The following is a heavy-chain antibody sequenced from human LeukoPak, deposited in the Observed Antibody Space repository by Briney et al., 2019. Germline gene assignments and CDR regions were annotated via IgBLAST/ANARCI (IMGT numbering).Heavy chain of an antibody. J-gene: IGHJ4*02. V-gene: IGHV3-23*01. D-gene: IGHD3-9*01. CDR1: GFTFSSYA. Sequence: PGGSLRLSCAASGFTFSSYAMSWVRQAPGKGLEWVSAISGSGGSTYYADSVKGRFTISRDNSKNTLYLQMNSLRAEDTAVYYCANLGWDYYDILTGPRFDYWGQGPLVTVSS. CDR2: ISGSGGST. CDR3: ANLGWDYYDILTGPRFDY.